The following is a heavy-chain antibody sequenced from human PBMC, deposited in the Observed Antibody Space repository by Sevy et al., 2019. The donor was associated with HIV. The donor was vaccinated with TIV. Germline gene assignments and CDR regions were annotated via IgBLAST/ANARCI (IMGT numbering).Heavy chain of an antibody. Sequence: GGSLRLSCAASRFTFSDYGLHWVRQAPGKGLEWVSVISYDGRNKYYADSVKGRFTIPRDNSKNRLYLQMNSLRVEDTAMYYCTRDVSSHYFDYWGQGTLVTVSS. CDR3: TRDVSSHYFDY. CDR1: RFTFSDYG. CDR2: ISYDGRNK. J-gene: IGHJ4*02. V-gene: IGHV3-33*05.